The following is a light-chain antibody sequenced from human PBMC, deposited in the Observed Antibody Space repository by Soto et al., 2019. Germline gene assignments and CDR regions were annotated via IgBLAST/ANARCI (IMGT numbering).Light chain of an antibody. CDR1: SSDIGAYNY. V-gene: IGLV2-8*01. CDR3: ETWDDSLNGRV. Sequence: QSALTQPPSASGSPGQSVTISCTGTSSDIGAYNYVSWYQQHPGKVPKLIIFEVSNRPSGVPDRFSGSKSGNTASLTVSGLQAEDEADYYCETWDDSLNGRVFGGGTKLTVL. J-gene: IGLJ3*02. CDR2: EVS.